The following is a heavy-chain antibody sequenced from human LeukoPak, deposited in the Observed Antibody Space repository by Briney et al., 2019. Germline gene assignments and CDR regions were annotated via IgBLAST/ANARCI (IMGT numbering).Heavy chain of an antibody. D-gene: IGHD3-22*01. CDR3: ARDLEYYDSSGYQRTDAFDI. CDR2: IYYSGST. V-gene: IGHV4-59*01. Sequence: SETLSVTCTVSGGSISSYYWSWIRQPPGNGLEWIGYIYYSGSTNYNPSLKSRVTISVDTSKNQFSLKLSSVTAADTAVYYCARDLEYYDSSGYQRTDAFDIWGQGTMVTVSS. CDR1: GGSISSYY. J-gene: IGHJ3*02.